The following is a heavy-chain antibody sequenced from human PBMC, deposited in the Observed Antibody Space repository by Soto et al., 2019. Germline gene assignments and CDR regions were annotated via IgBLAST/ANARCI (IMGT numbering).Heavy chain of an antibody. J-gene: IGHJ4*02. V-gene: IGHV4-4*02. CDR1: GGSISSSNW. D-gene: IGHD5-18*01. Sequence: LSLTCAVSGGSISSSNWWSWVRQPPGKGLEWIGEIYHSGSTNYNPSLKSRVTISVDKSKNQFSLKLSSVTAADTAVYYCATRGYSYGLKFDYWGQGTLVTVSS. CDR3: ATRGYSYGLKFDY. CDR2: IYHSGST.